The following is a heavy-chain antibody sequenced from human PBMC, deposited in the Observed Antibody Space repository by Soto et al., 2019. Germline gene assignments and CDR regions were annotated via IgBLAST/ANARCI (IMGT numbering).Heavy chain of an antibody. CDR2: INHSGST. Sequence: PSETLSLTCAVYGGSFSGYYWSWIRQPPGKGLEWIGEINHSGSTNYNPSLKGRVTISVDTSKNQFSLKLSSVTAADTAVYYCARGREAAARLDYWGQGTLVTVSS. CDR3: ARGREAAARLDY. CDR1: GGSFSGYY. D-gene: IGHD2-2*01. J-gene: IGHJ4*02. V-gene: IGHV4-34*01.